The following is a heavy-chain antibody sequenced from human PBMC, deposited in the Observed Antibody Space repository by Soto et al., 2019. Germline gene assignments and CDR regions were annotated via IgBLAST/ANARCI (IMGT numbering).Heavy chain of an antibody. CDR1: GFTFSFYG. V-gene: IGHV3-30*18. CDR2: ISYDERNK. J-gene: IGHJ4*02. D-gene: IGHD2-8*01. Sequence: QVQLVESGGGLVQPGRSLRLSCAASGFTFSFYGMHWVRQAPGKGLEWLAVISYDERNKFYADSVKGRFTISRDNSENTVSLQMNSLRTEDRAGYYCAKGGSLYSDPLDDWGQGALVTVSS. CDR3: AKGGSLYSDPLDD.